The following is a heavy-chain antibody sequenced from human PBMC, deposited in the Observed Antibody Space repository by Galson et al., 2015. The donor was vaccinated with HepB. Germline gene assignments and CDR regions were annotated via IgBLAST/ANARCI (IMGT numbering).Heavy chain of an antibody. CDR2: IIPILGIA. CDR1: GGTFSSYA. D-gene: IGHD1-1*01. J-gene: IGHJ6*03. V-gene: IGHV1-69*04. Sequence: SVKVSCKASGGTFSSYAISWVRQAPGQGLEWMGRIIPILGIANYAQKFQGRVTITADKSTSTAYMELSSLRSEDTAVYYCAGGAGERRLNYYYYMDVWGKGTTVTVFS. CDR3: AGGAGERRLNYYYYMDV.